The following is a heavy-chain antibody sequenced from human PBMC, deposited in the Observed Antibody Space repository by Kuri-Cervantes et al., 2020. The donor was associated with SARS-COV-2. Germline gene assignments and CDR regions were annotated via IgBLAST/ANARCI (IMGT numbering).Heavy chain of an antibody. Sequence: ASVKVSCKASGYTFTSYDINWVRQATGQGLEWMGWMNPNSGNTGYAQKFQGRVTMTRNTSISTAYMELSSLRSEDTAVYYCARGPSNIVVVPAAIPENYYYYYMGVWGKGTTVTVSS. D-gene: IGHD2-2*02. J-gene: IGHJ6*03. V-gene: IGHV1-8*02. CDR1: GYTFTSYD. CDR3: ARGPSNIVVVPAAIPENYYYYYMGV. CDR2: MNPNSGNT.